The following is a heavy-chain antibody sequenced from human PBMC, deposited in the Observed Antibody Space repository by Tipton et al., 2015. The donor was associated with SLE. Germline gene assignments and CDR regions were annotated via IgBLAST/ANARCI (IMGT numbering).Heavy chain of an antibody. CDR1: GGSFSGYY. V-gene: IGHV4-34*01. Sequence: TLSLPCAVCGGSFSGYYWTWVRQSPGKGREWIGEILHSGNTKYNPSLKSRVTISVDTSKNQFSLKLNSVTAADTAVYYCARGQHQLGRFDPWGQGTLVTISS. D-gene: IGHD1-1*01. J-gene: IGHJ5*02. CDR2: ILHSGNT. CDR3: ARGQHQLGRFDP.